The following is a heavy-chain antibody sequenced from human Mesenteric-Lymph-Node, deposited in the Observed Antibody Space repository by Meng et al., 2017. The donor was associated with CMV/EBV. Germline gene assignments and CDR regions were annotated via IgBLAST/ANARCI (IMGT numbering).Heavy chain of an antibody. D-gene: IGHD1-1*01. CDR3: ARQEDTDNRIDY. J-gene: IGHJ4*02. CDR1: GYSFNTYW. Sequence: GESLKISCKGSGYSFNTYWIGWVRQMSGKGLEWMGTIYPGDSDTRYSPSFQGQVTISADKSINTAYLQWSSLKASDSAIYFCARQEDTDNRIDYWGQGTLVTVSS. CDR2: IYPGDSDT. V-gene: IGHV5-51*01.